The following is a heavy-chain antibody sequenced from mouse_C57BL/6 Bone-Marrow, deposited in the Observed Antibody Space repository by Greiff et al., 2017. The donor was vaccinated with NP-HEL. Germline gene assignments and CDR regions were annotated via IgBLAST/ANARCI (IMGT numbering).Heavy chain of an antibody. CDR1: GYTFTDYN. D-gene: IGHD1-1*01. CDR2: INPNNGGT. V-gene: IGHV1-18*01. Sequence: VQLKESGPELVKPGASVKIPCKASGYTFTDYNMDWVKQSHGKSLEWIGDINPNNGGTIYNQKFKGKATFTVDKSSSTAYMELRSLTSEDTAVYYCATIVATDYYAMDYWGQGTSVTVSS. J-gene: IGHJ4*01. CDR3: ATIVATDYYAMDY.